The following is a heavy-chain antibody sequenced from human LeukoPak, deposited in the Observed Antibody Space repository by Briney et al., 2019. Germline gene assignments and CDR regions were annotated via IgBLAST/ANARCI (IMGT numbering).Heavy chain of an antibody. D-gene: IGHD1-26*01. Sequence: PGGSLRLSCAASGFTFSSYAMHWVRQAPGKGLEWVAVISYDGSNKYYADSVKGRFTISRDNSKNTLYLQMNSLRAEDTAVYYCAREKVGATIGYYYYGMDVWGQGTTVTVSS. CDR3: AREKVGATIGYYYYGMDV. V-gene: IGHV3-30-3*01. CDR2: ISYDGSNK. J-gene: IGHJ6*02. CDR1: GFTFSSYA.